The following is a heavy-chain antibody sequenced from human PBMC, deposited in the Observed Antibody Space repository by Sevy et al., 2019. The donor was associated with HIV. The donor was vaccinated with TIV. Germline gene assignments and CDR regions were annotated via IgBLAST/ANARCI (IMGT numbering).Heavy chain of an antibody. CDR1: GFTLRNYG. Sequence: GESLKISCVASGFTLRNYGMHWVRQAPGKGLEWVATIWNDMTNKYYADSAKGRFTISRDNSKNTLYLQMNSLRAEDTALYYCASLPNNYYDRGGYSGDDAFDIWGQGTMVTVSS. V-gene: IGHV3-33*01. CDR3: ASLPNNYYDRGGYSGDDAFDI. D-gene: IGHD3-22*01. CDR2: IWNDMTNK. J-gene: IGHJ3*02.